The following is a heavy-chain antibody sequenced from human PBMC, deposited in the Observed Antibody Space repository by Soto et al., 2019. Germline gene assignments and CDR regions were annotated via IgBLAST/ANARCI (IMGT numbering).Heavy chain of an antibody. V-gene: IGHV3-23*01. CDR1: GFMFSTYA. D-gene: IGHD2-15*01. J-gene: IGHJ4*02. CDR2: ITNTGGGT. CDR3: AKRGTYYFDY. Sequence: GGSLRLSCAASGFMFSTYAMSWVRQAPGKGLEWVSSITNTGGGTFYADSVKGRFTISRDNSKNTLYLQMNSLRAEDTAAYYCAKRGTYYFDYWGQGALVTV.